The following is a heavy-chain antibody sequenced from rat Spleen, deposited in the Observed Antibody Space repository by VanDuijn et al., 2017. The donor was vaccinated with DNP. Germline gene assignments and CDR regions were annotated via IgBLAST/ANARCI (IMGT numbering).Heavy chain of an antibody. CDR3: AKGNSSPYTYGFGD. D-gene: IGHD1-2*01. V-gene: IGHV5-58*01. CDR1: GFTFSNYW. CDR2: INTEGGST. J-gene: IGHJ3*01. Sequence: EVQLVETGGGLVQPGRSLKLSCVASGFTFSNYWMYWIRQAPGRGLEWIASINTEGGSTYYPDSVKGRFTISRHNAENTVYLQMSSLRSADTATYYCAKGNSSPYTYGFGDWGQGTLVTVSS.